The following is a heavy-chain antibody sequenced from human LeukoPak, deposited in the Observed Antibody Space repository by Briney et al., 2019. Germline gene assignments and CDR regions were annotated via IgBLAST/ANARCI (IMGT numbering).Heavy chain of an antibody. CDR3: ARHYGP. CDR2: INHGGST. V-gene: IGHV4-34*01. Sequence: QPSETLSLTCAVYGGSFSGDYWNWIRQPPGKGLEWLGEINHGGSTNYNPSLKSRVTISVDTSKNQFSLKLNSVTAADTAVYYCARHYGPWGQGTLVTVSS. J-gene: IGHJ5*02. CDR1: GGSFSGDY. D-gene: IGHD3-16*01.